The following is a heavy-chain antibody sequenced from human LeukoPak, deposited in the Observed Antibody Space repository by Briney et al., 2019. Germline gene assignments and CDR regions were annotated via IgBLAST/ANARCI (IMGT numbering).Heavy chain of an antibody. Sequence: GGSLRLSCAASGFTFSSYSMNWVRQAPGKGLEWVSYISSSCSTIYYADSVKGRFTISRDNAKNSLYLQMNSLRAEDTAVYYCARWGPYCSTTSCYGLGYWGQGTLVTVSS. CDR1: GFTFSSYS. CDR3: ARWGPYCSTTSCYGLGY. J-gene: IGHJ4*02. CDR2: ISSSCSTI. V-gene: IGHV3-48*04. D-gene: IGHD2-2*01.